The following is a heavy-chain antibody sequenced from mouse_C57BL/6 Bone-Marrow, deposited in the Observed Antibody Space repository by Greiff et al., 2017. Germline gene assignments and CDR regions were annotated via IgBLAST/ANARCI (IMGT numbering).Heavy chain of an antibody. D-gene: IGHD1-1*01. CDR1: GYAFTNYL. J-gene: IGHJ3*01. Sequence: QVQLQQSGAELVRPGTSVKVSCKASGYAFTNYLIEWVKQRPGQGLEWIGVINPGSGGTNYNEKFKGKATLTADKSSSTAYMQLSSLTSEDSAVXYCARPYGSSSFAYWGQGTLVTVSA. CDR3: ARPYGSSSFAY. CDR2: INPGSGGT. V-gene: IGHV1-54*01.